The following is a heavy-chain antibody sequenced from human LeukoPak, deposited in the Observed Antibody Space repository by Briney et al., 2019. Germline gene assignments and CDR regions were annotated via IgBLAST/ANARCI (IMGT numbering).Heavy chain of an antibody. V-gene: IGHV1-69*04. CDR1: GGTFSSYT. J-gene: IGHJ4*02. D-gene: IGHD3-9*01. CDR3: AREVSRYGSFDY. Sequence: ASVKVSCKASGGTFSSYTISWVRQAPGQGLEWMGRIIPILGIANYAQKFQGRVTITADKSTSTAYMELSSLRSEDTAAYYCAREVSRYGSFDYWGQGTLVTVSS. CDR2: IIPILGIA.